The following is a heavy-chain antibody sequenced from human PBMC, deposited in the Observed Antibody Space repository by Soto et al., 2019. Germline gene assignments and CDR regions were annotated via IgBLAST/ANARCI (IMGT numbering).Heavy chain of an antibody. CDR2: ISSSSSYI. D-gene: IGHD6-13*01. J-gene: IGHJ4*02. V-gene: IGHV3-21*01. CDR1: GFTFSSYS. CDR3: ARDSVGAAADY. Sequence: GGSLRLSXAASGFTFSSYSMNWVRQAPGKGLEWVSSISSSSSYIYYADSVKGRFTISRDNAKNSLYLQMNSLRAEDTAVYYCARDSVGAAADYWGQGTLVTVSS.